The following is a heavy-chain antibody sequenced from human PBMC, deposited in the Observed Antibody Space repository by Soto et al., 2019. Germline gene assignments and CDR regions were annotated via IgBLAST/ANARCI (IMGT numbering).Heavy chain of an antibody. J-gene: IGHJ5*02. D-gene: IGHD6-19*01. CDR3: ARDADSSGWFWWFDP. Sequence: QVQLVESGGGVVQPGRSLRLSCAASGFTFSSDGMHRVRQAPGKGLEWEAVIWYDGSNKYYADSVKGRFTITRENSKNTLYLQMNSLRAEDTAVYYCARDADSSGWFWWFDPWGQGTLVTVSS. CDR2: IWYDGSNK. CDR1: GFTFSSDG. V-gene: IGHV3-33*01.